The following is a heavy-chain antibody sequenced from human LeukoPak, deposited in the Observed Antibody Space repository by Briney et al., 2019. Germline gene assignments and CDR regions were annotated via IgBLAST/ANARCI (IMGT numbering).Heavy chain of an antibody. Sequence: ASVKVSCKAPGFTFTNYDINWVRQATGQGLEWMGWMTPNSANTGYAQKFQGRVTFTRNTSISTAYMELSSLRSEDTALYYCASGTYGADAFDIWGQGTMVTVSS. CDR3: ASGTYGADAFDI. J-gene: IGHJ3*02. V-gene: IGHV1-8*03. CDR1: GFTFTNYD. CDR2: MTPNSANT. D-gene: IGHD4-17*01.